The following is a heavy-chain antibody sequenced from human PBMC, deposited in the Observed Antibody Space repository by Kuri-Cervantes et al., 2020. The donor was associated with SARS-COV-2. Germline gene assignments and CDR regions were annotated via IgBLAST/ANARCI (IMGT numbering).Heavy chain of an antibody. CDR3: ARGVRGYSYGLDY. V-gene: IGHV1-8*02. CDR2: MNPNSGNT. Sequence: ASVKVSCKASGYTFTSYDINWVRQATGQGLEWMGGMNPNSGNTGYAQKFQGRVTMTRNTSVSTDYMELSSLRSEDTAVYYGARGVRGYSYGLDYWGQGTLVTVSS. D-gene: IGHD5-18*01. J-gene: IGHJ4*02. CDR1: GYTFTSYD.